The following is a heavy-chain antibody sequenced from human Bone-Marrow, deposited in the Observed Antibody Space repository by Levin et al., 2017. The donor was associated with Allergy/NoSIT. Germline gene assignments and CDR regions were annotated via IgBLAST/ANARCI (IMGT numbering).Heavy chain of an antibody. CDR1: GFTFSSYA. CDR3: AKWLTGTTYYYYYGMDG. J-gene: IGHJ6*02. V-gene: IGHV3-23*01. Sequence: PGGSLRLSCAASGFTFSSYAMSWVRQAPGKGLEWVSAISGSGGSTYYADSVKGRFTISRDNSKNTLYLQMNSLRAEDTAVYYCAKWLTGTTYYYYYGMDGWGQGTTVTVSS. D-gene: IGHD1-7*01. CDR2: ISGSGGST.